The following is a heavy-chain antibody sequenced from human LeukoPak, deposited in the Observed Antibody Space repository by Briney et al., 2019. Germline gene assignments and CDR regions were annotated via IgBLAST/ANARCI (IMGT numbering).Heavy chain of an antibody. J-gene: IGHJ5*02. CDR2: IVANGDT. CDR3: LPHGSGSS. V-gene: IGHV3-23*01. Sequence: GGSLRLSCAASGFTLSSYAMSWVRQAPGKGLEWVSAIVANGDTSTAGPVKGRFSTFRDISRNTVYLQMTTLRVEDTAMYYCLPHGSGSSWGQGTLVTVSS. CDR1: GFTLSSYA. D-gene: IGHD3-10*01.